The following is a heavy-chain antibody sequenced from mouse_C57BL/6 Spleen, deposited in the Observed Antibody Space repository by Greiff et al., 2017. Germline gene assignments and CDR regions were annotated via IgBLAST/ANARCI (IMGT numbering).Heavy chain of an antibody. Sequence: VQLLQSGPGLVQPSQSLSITCTVSGFSLTSYGVSWVRQSPGKGLEWLGVLWSGGSTDYNAAFISRLITSKEHSKSQVFFKMNRLQADDTAIYYCARIPVITTVVATRGYYAMDYWGQGTSVTVSS. CDR2: LWSGGST. CDR3: ARIPVITTVVATRGYYAMDY. CDR1: GFSLTSYG. V-gene: IGHV2-2*01. J-gene: IGHJ4*01. D-gene: IGHD1-1*01.